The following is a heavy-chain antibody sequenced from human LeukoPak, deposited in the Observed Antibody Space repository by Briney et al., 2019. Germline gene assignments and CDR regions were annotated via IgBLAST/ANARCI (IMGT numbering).Heavy chain of an antibody. J-gene: IGHJ6*03. Sequence: PGGSLRLSCAASGFTFSSYSMNWVRQAPGKGLEWVSGISWNSGSIGYADSVKGRLTISRDNAKNSLYLQMNSLRAEDMALYYCAKGVGDTLGRDYYMDVWGKGTTVTVSS. CDR3: AKGVGDTLGRDYYMDV. V-gene: IGHV3-9*03. CDR2: ISWNSGSI. D-gene: IGHD1-26*01. CDR1: GFTFSSYS.